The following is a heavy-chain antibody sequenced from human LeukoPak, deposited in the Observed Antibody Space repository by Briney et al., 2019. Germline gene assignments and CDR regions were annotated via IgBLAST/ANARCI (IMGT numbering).Heavy chain of an antibody. CDR3: ARDSWDYDDSSGYYQNY. V-gene: IGHV7-4-1*02. CDR1: GYTFTNYA. D-gene: IGHD3-22*01. CDR2: INTNTGKP. Sequence: ASVSVSCRASGYTFTNYAMNWVRQAPGQGLEWMGWINTNTGKPMYAQGFTGRFVFSLDTSVSTAYLQITSLKAEDTALYYCARDSWDYDDSSGYYQNYWGQGTLVTVSS. J-gene: IGHJ4*02.